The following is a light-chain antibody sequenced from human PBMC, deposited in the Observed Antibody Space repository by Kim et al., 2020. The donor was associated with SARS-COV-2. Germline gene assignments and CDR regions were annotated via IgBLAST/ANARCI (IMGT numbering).Light chain of an antibody. Sequence: APGKTAQITLGGNNIGSKSVHWYQQKPGQAPVLVIYYDSDRPSGIPERFSGSNSGNTATLTISRVEAGDEADYYCQVWDSSSDHRVFGGGTQLTVL. CDR2: YDS. J-gene: IGLJ3*02. V-gene: IGLV3-21*04. CDR3: QVWDSSSDHRV. CDR1: NIGSKS.